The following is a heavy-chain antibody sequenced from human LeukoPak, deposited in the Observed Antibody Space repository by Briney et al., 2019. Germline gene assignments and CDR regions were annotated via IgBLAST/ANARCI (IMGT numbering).Heavy chain of an antibody. D-gene: IGHD4-17*01. J-gene: IGHJ5*02. CDR1: GGSISNNY. CDR2: IYHSGST. CDR3: ARHYGP. V-gene: IGHV4-39*01. Sequence: SETLSLTCTVSGGSISNNYWSWIRQPPGKGLGWIGSIYHSGSTYYNPSLKSRVTISADTSRNQFSLNLSSVTAADTAVYYCARHYGPWGQGTLVAVSS.